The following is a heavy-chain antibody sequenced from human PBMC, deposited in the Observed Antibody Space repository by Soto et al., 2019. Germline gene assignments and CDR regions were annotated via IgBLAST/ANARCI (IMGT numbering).Heavy chain of an antibody. CDR3: ARFYVMVVAGSTFDY. D-gene: IGHD6-19*01. V-gene: IGHV4-38-2*02. CDR1: GYSISSGSY. CDR2: IYHGGTT. Sequence: SETLSLTCTVSGYSISSGSYWGWIRQPPGKGPEWIASIYHGGTTFYNPSLKSRITISVDTSHNQFSLKLRSVTAADTAVYYCARFYVMVVAGSTFDYCGHGTLVNVSS. J-gene: IGHJ4*01.